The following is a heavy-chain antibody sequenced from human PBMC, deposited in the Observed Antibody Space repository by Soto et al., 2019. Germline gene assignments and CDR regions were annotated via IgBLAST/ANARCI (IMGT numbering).Heavy chain of an antibody. CDR1: GFTFSSYS. V-gene: IGHV3-21*01. CDR2: ISSSSSYI. CDR3: ARVGDIVVVPAALDY. J-gene: IGHJ4*02. Sequence: EVQLVESGGGLVKPGGSLRLSCAASGFTFSSYSMNWVRQAPGKGLEWVSSISSSSSYIYYADSVKGRFTISRDNAKNSLYLQMNSLRAEDTAVYYCARVGDIVVVPAALDYWGQGTLVTVSS. D-gene: IGHD2-2*01.